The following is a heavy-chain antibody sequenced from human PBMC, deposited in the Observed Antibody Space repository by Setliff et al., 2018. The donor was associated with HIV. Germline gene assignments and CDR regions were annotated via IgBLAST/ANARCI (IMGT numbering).Heavy chain of an antibody. Sequence: GASVKVSCKASGGTFSTYAISWVRQAPGQGLEWMGGIIPIFGAANYAQKFQGRVTITTDESTSTGYMELSSLRSEDTAVYYCARSPRYSSGWYDSYFDQWGQGTLVTVSS. V-gene: IGHV1-69*05. CDR2: IIPIFGAA. D-gene: IGHD6-19*01. J-gene: IGHJ4*02. CDR1: GGTFSTYA. CDR3: ARSPRYSSGWYDSYFDQ.